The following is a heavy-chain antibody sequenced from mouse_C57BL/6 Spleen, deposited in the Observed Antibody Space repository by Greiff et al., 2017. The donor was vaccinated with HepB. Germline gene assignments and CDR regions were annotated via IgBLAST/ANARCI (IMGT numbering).Heavy chain of an antibody. CDR1: GYSITSGYY. Sequence: EVQLQESGPGLVKPSQSLSLTCSVTGYSITSGYYWNWLRQFPGNKLEWMGYISYDGSNNYNPSLKNRISITLDTTKNQFFLKLNSVTTEDTATDYCARAPGSSGYDYWGQGTTLTVSS. V-gene: IGHV3-6*01. CDR2: ISYDGSN. CDR3: ARAPGSSGYDY. D-gene: IGHD3-2*02. J-gene: IGHJ2*01.